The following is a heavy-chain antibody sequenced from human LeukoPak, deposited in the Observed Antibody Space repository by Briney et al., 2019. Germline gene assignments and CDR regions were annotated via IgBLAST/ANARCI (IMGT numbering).Heavy chain of an antibody. D-gene: IGHD3-3*01. J-gene: IGHJ6*02. V-gene: IGHV3-74*01. Sequence: PGGSLRLSCAASGFTFSSYWMHWVRQVPGKGLVWVSRISSDGSSTSYADSVKGRFTISRDNAKNTLYLQMNSLRVEDTAVYYCARGSYYDFWSGYSCGMDVWGQGTTVTVSS. CDR1: GFTFSSYW. CDR2: ISSDGSST. CDR3: ARGSYYDFWSGYSCGMDV.